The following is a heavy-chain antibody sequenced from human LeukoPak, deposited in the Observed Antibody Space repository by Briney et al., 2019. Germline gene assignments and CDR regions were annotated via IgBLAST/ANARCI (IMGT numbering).Heavy chain of an antibody. V-gene: IGHV4-4*07. CDR3: ARDVWFGESQRPWVDWFDP. J-gene: IGHJ5*02. CDR1: GGSISSYY. Sequence: SETLSLTCTVSGGSISSYYWSWIRQPAGKGLEWIGRIYTSGSTNYNPSLKSRVTMSVDTSKNQFSLKLSSVTAADTAVYYCARDVWFGESQRPWVDWFDPWGQGTLVTASS. D-gene: IGHD3-10*01. CDR2: IYTSGST.